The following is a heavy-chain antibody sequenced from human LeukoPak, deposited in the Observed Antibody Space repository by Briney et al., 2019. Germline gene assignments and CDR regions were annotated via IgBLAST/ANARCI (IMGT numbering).Heavy chain of an antibody. V-gene: IGHV3-23*01. D-gene: IGHD3-9*01. CDR2: IGGDGGDK. Sequence: GGSLRLSCEASGFSFNNFAMSWVRQAPGKGLEWVSVIGGDGGDKYYADSVKGRFAISRDNSKNTLYLQMNSLRAEDTAVYYCAKDYFQRNGLYDAFDMWGQGTMVTVSS. J-gene: IGHJ3*02. CDR1: GFSFNNFA. CDR3: AKDYFQRNGLYDAFDM.